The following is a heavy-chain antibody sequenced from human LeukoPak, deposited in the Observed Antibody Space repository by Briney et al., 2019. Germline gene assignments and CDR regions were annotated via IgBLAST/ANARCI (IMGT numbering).Heavy chain of an antibody. V-gene: IGHV4-59*01. CDR2: IYYSGST. Sequence: SETLSLTCTVSGGSISSYYWSWIRQPPGKGLEWIGYIYYSGSTNYNPSLKSRVTISVDTSKNQFSLKLSSVTAADTAVYYCAREVGWFDPWGQGTLVTVSS. CDR3: AREVGWFDP. CDR1: GGSISSYY. J-gene: IGHJ5*02.